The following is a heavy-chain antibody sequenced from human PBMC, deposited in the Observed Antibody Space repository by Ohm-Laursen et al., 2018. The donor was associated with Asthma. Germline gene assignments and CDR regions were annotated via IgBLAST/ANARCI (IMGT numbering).Heavy chain of an antibody. CDR2: ISYDGSKK. CDR3: AKDPRGIAVTGPDY. CDR1: GFTFSSFG. Sequence: SLRLSCSASGFTFSSFGIHWVRQAPGKGLEWVTVISYDGSKKYYADSVKGRFTISRDNSKKTLYLQMNSLRAEDTAVYYCAKDPRGIAVTGPDYWGQGTLVTVSS. V-gene: IGHV3-30*18. D-gene: IGHD6-19*01. J-gene: IGHJ4*02.